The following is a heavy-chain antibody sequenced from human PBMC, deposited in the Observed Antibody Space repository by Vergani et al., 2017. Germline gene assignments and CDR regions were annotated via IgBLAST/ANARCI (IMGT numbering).Heavy chain of an antibody. CDR1: GFTFSSYS. CDR3: ARGNEQWLVPNAFDI. J-gene: IGHJ3*02. V-gene: IGHV3-21*01. D-gene: IGHD6-19*01. Sequence: EVQLVESGGGLVKPGGSLRLSCAASGFTFSSYSMNWVRQAPGKGLEWVSSISSSSSYIYYADSVKGRFTISRDNAKNSLYLQMNSLRAEDTAVYYCARGNEQWLVPNAFDIWGQGTMVTVSS. CDR2: ISSSSSYI.